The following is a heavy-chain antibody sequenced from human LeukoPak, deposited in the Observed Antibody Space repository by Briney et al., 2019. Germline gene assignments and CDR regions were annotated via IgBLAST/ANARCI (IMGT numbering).Heavy chain of an antibody. Sequence: GGSLRLSCAASGFTFSDYYMSWIRQAPGKGLEWVSYISSSGSTIYYADSVKGRFTIPRDNAKNSLYLQMNSLRAEDTAVYYCARDEDGSGSYYNHYYYYYYYMDVWGKGTTVTVSS. CDR1: GFTFSDYY. CDR2: ISSSGSTI. CDR3: ARDEDGSGSYYNHYYYYYYYMDV. J-gene: IGHJ6*03. V-gene: IGHV3-11*01. D-gene: IGHD3-10*01.